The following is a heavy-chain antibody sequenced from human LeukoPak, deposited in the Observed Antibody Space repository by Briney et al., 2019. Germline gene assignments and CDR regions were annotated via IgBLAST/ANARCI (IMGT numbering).Heavy chain of an antibody. CDR1: GFTFSGSA. D-gene: IGHD3-10*01. CDR2: IRSKTNNYAT. V-gene: IGHV3-73*01. CDR3: TRLRGEKASGDY. J-gene: IGHJ4*02. Sequence: GGSLRLSCAASGFTFSGSAIHWVRQASGKGLEWVGRIRSKTNNYATEYAVSVEGRFTISRDDSENTVYLQMNSLKTEDTAVYYCTRLRGEKASGDYWGQGTLVTVSS.